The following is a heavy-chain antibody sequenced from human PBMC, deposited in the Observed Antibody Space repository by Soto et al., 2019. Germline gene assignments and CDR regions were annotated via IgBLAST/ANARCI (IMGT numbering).Heavy chain of an antibody. Sequence: PSETLSLTCTVSGGSISSNYWTWIRQPPGKGLEWIGYVYNSGSTNHNPSLKSRVTISEDTSKSQFSQKVNSMTAADTAVYYCARYRREAVAGYTLDNWGQGILVTVSS. D-gene: IGHD6-13*01. CDR2: VYNSGST. CDR3: ARYRREAVAGYTLDN. CDR1: GGSISSNY. V-gene: IGHV4-59*01. J-gene: IGHJ4*02.